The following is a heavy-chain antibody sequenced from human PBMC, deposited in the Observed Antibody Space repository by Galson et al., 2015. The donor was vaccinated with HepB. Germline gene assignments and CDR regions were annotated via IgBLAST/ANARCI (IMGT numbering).Heavy chain of an antibody. D-gene: IGHD6-13*01. V-gene: IGHV1-69-2*01. Sequence: VKVSCKVSGYTFTDYYMHWVQQAPGKGLEWMGLVDPEDGETIYAEKFQGRVTITADTSTDTAYMELSSLRSEDTAVYYCATVYSSSWYVVSGFDPWGQGTLVTVSS. CDR1: GYTFTDYY. CDR2: VDPEDGET. CDR3: ATVYSSSWYVVSGFDP. J-gene: IGHJ5*02.